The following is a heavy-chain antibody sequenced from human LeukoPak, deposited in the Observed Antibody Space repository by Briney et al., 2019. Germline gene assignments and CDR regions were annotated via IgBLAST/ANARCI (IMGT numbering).Heavy chain of an antibody. D-gene: IGHD5-18*01. J-gene: IGHJ4*02. V-gene: IGHV3-7*01. CDR1: GSTFSSYW. Sequence: GGSLRLSCAASGSTFSSYWMSCVRQAPGKGLEWVANIKKDGSEKYYVDSVKGRFTISRDNAKTSLYLQMNSLRAEDTAVYYCARDLSGVTGYTYGRGIDYWGQGTLVTVSS. CDR3: ARDLSGVTGYTYGRGIDY. CDR2: IKKDGSEK.